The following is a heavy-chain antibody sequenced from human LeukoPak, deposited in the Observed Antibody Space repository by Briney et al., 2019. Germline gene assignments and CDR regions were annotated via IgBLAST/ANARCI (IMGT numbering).Heavy chain of an antibody. D-gene: IGHD1-1*01. J-gene: IGHJ4*02. CDR3: ARDLVYNWNDGGYFDY. CDR2: IKQDGSEK. CDR1: GFTFSSYW. V-gene: IGHV3-7*01. Sequence: GGSLRLSCAASGFTFSSYWTSWVRQAPGKGLEWVANIKQDGSEKYYVDSVKGRFTISRDNAKNSLYLQMNSLRAEDTAVYYCARDLVYNWNDGGYFDYWGQGTLVTVSS.